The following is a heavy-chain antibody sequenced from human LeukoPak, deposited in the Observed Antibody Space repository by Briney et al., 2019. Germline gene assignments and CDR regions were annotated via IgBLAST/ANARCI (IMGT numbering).Heavy chain of an antibody. CDR1: GGSFSGYY. D-gene: IGHD6-13*01. CDR3: ARGPRIAAAGIFKF. CDR2: INHSGST. J-gene: IGHJ4*02. Sequence: SETLSLTCAVYGGSFSGYYWSWIRQPPGKGLEWIGEINHSGSTNYNPSLKSRVTISVVTSKNQFSLKLSSVTAADTAVYYCARGPRIAAAGIFKFWGQGTLVTVSS. V-gene: IGHV4-34*01.